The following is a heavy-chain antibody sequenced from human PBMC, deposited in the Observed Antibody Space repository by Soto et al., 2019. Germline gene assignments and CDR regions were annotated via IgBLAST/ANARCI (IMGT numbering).Heavy chain of an antibody. Sequence: PGGSLRLSCAASGFTFSGSAMHWVRQASGKGLEWVGRIRSKANSYATAYAASVKGRFTISRDDSKNTAYLQMNSLKTEDTAVYYCTRHEDCGGDCYSEYFQHWGQGTLVTVSS. J-gene: IGHJ1*01. CDR2: IRSKANSYAT. CDR3: TRHEDCGGDCYSEYFQH. CDR1: GFTFSGSA. D-gene: IGHD2-21*02. V-gene: IGHV3-73*01.